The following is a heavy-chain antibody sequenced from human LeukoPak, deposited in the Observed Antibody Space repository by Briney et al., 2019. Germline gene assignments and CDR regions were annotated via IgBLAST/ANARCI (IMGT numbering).Heavy chain of an antibody. Sequence: SETLSLTCTVSGGPIGRFYWSWIRQPPGKGLEWVGYIFYSGSTNYNPSLKSRVTISVDNSNNQFSLKLTSVTAADTAVYYCARNLRMIGQDAFDIWGQGTMVTVSS. CDR1: GGPIGRFY. D-gene: IGHD3-22*01. J-gene: IGHJ3*02. V-gene: IGHV4-59*01. CDR2: IFYSGST. CDR3: ARNLRMIGQDAFDI.